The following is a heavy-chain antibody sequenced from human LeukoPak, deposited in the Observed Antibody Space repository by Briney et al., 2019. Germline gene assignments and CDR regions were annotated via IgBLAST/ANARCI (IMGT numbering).Heavy chain of an antibody. D-gene: IGHD6-13*01. CDR3: AKGGSSWLNWYFDL. Sequence: GGSLRLSCAASGFTFSSYAMSWVRQAPGKGLEWVSAISGSGGRTYYADSVKGRFTISRDNSKNTLYLQMNSLRAEDTAVYYCAKGGSSWLNWYFDLWGRGTLVTVSS. CDR1: GFTFSSYA. V-gene: IGHV3-23*01. CDR2: ISGSGGRT. J-gene: IGHJ2*01.